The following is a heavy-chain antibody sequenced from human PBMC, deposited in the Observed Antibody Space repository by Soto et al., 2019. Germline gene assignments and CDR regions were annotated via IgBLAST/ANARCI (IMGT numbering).Heavy chain of an antibody. Sequence: GQLVESGGGVAQPGRSLRLSCAASGFTFSSYAMHWVRQTPGQGLEWVAVISYDGSNKYYADSVKGRFTISRDNSNDTVYLQMHSLRTEDTAVYFCARVLRIRGGRYYYGMAVWGQGTTVTVSS. J-gene: IGHJ6*02. CDR1: GFTFSSYA. CDR2: ISYDGSNK. D-gene: IGHD3-10*01. CDR3: ARVLRIRGGRYYYGMAV. V-gene: IGHV3-30-3*01.